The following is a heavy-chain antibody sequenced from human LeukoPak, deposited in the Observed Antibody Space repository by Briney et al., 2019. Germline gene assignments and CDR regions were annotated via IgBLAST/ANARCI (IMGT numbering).Heavy chain of an antibody. J-gene: IGHJ6*03. D-gene: IGHD3-10*01. V-gene: IGHV4-59*01. Sequence: SETLSLTCTVSGVSISSYYWSWIRQPPGKGLEWIGYIDYSGSTNYNPSLKSRLTISVDTSKNQFSLKLSSVTAADTAVYYCAREIRYKYYYGSEGDYYYYYYMDVWGKGTTVTISS. CDR2: IDYSGST. CDR1: GVSISSYY. CDR3: AREIRYKYYYGSEGDYYYYYYMDV.